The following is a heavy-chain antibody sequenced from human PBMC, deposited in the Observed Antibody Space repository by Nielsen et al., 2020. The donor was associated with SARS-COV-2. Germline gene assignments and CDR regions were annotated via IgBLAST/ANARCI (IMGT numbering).Heavy chain of an antibody. CDR3: AREDVGRDGTSWLDH. J-gene: IGHJ5*02. CDR2: MSPNSGNI. V-gene: IGHV1-8*02. CDR1: GYTFTDYY. Sequence: ASVKVSCKASGYTFTDYYIHWVRQAPGQGLEWMGWMSPNSGNIGYARKFQGRLTVTRNISTSTVYMELSSLRSDDTAVYFCAREDVGRDGTSWLDHWGQGALVTVSS. D-gene: IGHD5-24*01.